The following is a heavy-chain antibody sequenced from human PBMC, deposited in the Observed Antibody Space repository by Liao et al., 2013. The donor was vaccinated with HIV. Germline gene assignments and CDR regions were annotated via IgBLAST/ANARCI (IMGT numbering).Heavy chain of an antibody. J-gene: IGHJ4*02. D-gene: IGHD6-13*01. CDR1: GASTSSESYY. CDR3: AVGSSWYNGWVY. CDR2: IYTSGST. Sequence: QVQLRESGPGLVKPSETLSLTCTVSGASTSSESYYWSWIRQPAGKGLEWLGRIYTSGSTNYNPSLKSRVTISVDTSKNQFSLKLSSVTAADTAVYFCAVGSSWYNGWVYWGQGTLVTVSS. V-gene: IGHV4-61*02.